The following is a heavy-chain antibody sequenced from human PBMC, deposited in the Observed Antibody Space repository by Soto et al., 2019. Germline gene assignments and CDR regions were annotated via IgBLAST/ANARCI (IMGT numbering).Heavy chain of an antibody. J-gene: IGHJ6*02. CDR1: GFTFSSYG. CDR2: ISYDGSNK. CDR3: AKGQWEVDYYSYGMDV. D-gene: IGHD1-26*01. Sequence: GGSVRLSCAASGFTFSSYGMHWVRQAPGKGLEWVAVISYDGSNKYYADSVKGRFTISRDNSKNTLYLQMNSLRAEDTAVYYCAKGQWEVDYYSYGMDVWGQGTTVTVSS. V-gene: IGHV3-30*18.